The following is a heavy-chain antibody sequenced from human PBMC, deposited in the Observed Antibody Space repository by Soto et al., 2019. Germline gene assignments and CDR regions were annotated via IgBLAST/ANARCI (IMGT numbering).Heavy chain of an antibody. CDR1: GFSFTTCL. Sequence: GDSLKISCKGSGFSFTTCLIGWVRQMPGKGLEWMGIIYPSDSDTRYSPSFQGQVTISADKSIGTAYLQWSSLKASDTAVYYCARWGSSALYYAMDVWGQGTTVTVSS. J-gene: IGHJ6*02. V-gene: IGHV5-51*01. CDR3: ARWGSSALYYAMDV. D-gene: IGHD2-2*01. CDR2: IYPSDSDT.